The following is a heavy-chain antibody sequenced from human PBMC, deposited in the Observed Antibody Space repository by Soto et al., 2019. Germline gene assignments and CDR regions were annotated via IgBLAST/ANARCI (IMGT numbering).Heavy chain of an antibody. CDR1: GYTFTGHY. Sequence: QVQLVQSGAEVKKPGASVKVSCKASGYTFTGHYIHWGRQAPGQGPEWMGEISPVTGGAKYAQKFQGRVTMTRDTSITTVYMELTNLSPDDTAVYYCGRGRSGELVVFYWGQGTLVSVSS. J-gene: IGHJ4*02. V-gene: IGHV1-2*02. CDR3: GRGRSGELVVFY. D-gene: IGHD1-7*01. CDR2: ISPVTGGA.